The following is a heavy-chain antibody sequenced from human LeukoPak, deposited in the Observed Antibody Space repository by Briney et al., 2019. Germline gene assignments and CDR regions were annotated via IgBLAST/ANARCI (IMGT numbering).Heavy chain of an antibody. J-gene: IGHJ6*02. V-gene: IGHV4-61*02. D-gene: IGHD5-18*01. CDR2: IYTSGST. CDR3: ARDLRGYSYGSNYYYYYGMDV. CDR1: GGSISSGSYY. Sequence: PSETLSLTCTVSGGSISSGSYYWSWIRQPAGKGLEWIGRIYTSGSTNYNPSLKSQVTISVDTSKNQFSLKLSSVTAADTAVYYCARDLRGYSYGSNYYYYYGMDVWGQGTTVTVSS.